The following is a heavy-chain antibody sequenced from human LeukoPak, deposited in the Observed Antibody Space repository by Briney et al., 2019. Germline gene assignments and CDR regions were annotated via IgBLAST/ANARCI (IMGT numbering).Heavy chain of an antibody. D-gene: IGHD6-6*01. CDR3: ASAARPFAFDI. J-gene: IGHJ3*02. Sequence: GGSLRLSCAASGFTFSSYAMRWVRQAPGKGLEWVSAISGSGGSTYYADSVKGRFTISRDNSKNTLDLRMNSLRAEDTAVYYCASAARPFAFDIWGQGTMVTVSS. V-gene: IGHV3-23*01. CDR1: GFTFSSYA. CDR2: ISGSGGST.